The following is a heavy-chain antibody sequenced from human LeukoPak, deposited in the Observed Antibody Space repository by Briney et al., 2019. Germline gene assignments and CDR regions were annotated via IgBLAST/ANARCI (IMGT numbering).Heavy chain of an antibody. Sequence: SETLSLTCTVSGGSISSGDYYWSWIRQPPGKGLEWIGYIYYSGSTYYNPSLKSRVTISVDTSKNQFSLKLSSVTAADTAVYYCARAMTVVVNYYFDYWGQGTLVTVSS. CDR2: IYYSGST. J-gene: IGHJ4*02. CDR3: ARAMTVVVNYYFDY. V-gene: IGHV4-30-4*01. D-gene: IGHD3-22*01. CDR1: GGSISSGDYY.